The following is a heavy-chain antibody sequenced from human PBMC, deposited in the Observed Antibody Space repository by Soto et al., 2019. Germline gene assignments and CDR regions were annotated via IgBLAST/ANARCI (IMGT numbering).Heavy chain of an antibody. J-gene: IGHJ6*02. CDR1: GGSISSGDYY. D-gene: IGHD6-13*01. CDR2: IYYSGST. CDR3: ATVNLWQQPVYV. V-gene: IGHV4-30-4*01. Sequence: SETLSLTCTVSGGSISSGDYYWSWIRQPPGKGLEWIGYIYYSGSTYYNPSLKSRVTISVDTSKNQFSLKLSSVTAADTAVYYCATVNLWQQPVYVWGQGTTVTVSS.